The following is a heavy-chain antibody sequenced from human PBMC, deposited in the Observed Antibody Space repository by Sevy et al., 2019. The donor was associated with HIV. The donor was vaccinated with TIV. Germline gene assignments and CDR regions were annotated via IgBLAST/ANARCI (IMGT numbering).Heavy chain of an antibody. Sequence: GGSLRLSCAASGFTFSSYGMSWVRQAPGKGLEWVANIRQDGSGKYYVDSVKGRFTISRDNAKNALFLQMNSLRAEDTAVYYCARELYRGYDPLHDAFDIWGQGTMVTVSS. CDR2: IRQDGSGK. CDR3: ARELYRGYDPLHDAFDI. D-gene: IGHD5-12*01. CDR1: GFTFSSYG. V-gene: IGHV3-7*01. J-gene: IGHJ3*02.